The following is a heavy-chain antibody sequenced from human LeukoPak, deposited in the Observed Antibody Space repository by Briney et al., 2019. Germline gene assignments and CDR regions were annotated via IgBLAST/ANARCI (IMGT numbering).Heavy chain of an antibody. CDR2: ISSSSSYI. V-gene: IGHV3-21*01. CDR3: ARDSGSFYKESY. Sequence: KPGGSLRLSCAASGFTFSCYSMNWVRQAPGKWLEWVSSISSSSSYIYYADSVKGRFTISRDNAKNSLYLQMNSLRAEDTAVYYCARDSGSFYKESYWGQGTLVTVSS. CDR1: GFTFSCYS. J-gene: IGHJ4*02. D-gene: IGHD1-26*01.